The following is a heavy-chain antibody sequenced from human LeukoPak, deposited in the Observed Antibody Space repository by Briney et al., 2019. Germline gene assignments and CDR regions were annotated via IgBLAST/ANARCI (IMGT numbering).Heavy chain of an antibody. D-gene: IGHD5-12*01. CDR1: GFSFSNYW. CDR2: IKQDGSEK. CDR3: AKVRKATENDY. V-gene: IGHV3-7*03. J-gene: IGHJ4*02. Sequence: GGSLRLSCAASGFSFSNYWMSWVRQAPGKGLEWVANIKQDGSEKYYVDSVKGRFTVSRDNAKSSLYLQINSLRAEDTAVYYCAKVRKATENDYWGQGTLVTVSS.